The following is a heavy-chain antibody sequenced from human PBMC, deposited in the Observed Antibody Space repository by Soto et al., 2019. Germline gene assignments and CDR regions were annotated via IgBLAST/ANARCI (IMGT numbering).Heavy chain of an antibody. J-gene: IGHJ2*01. Sequence: ASVKVSCKASGYTFTSYGISWVRQAPGQGLEWMGWISAYNGNTNYAQKLQGRVTMTTDTSTSTAYMELRSLRSDDTALYYCAREGYDILTGPGYWYFDLWGRGTLVTVSS. CDR3: AREGYDILTGPGYWYFDL. V-gene: IGHV1-18*01. CDR2: ISAYNGNT. CDR1: GYTFTSYG. D-gene: IGHD3-9*01.